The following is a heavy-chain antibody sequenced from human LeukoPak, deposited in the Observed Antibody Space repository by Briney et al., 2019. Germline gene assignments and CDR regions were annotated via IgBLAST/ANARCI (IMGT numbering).Heavy chain of an antibody. V-gene: IGHV3-53*01. CDR2: IYSGGST. J-gene: IGHJ4*02. Sequence: TGGSLRLSCAASGFTVSSNYMSWVRQAPGKGLEWVSVIYSGGSTYFADSVKGRFTISRDNSKNTLYLQMNSLRAEDTAVYYCARVKEGFSDYWGQGTLVTVSS. CDR3: ARVKEGFSDY. D-gene: IGHD2-15*01. CDR1: GFTVSSNY.